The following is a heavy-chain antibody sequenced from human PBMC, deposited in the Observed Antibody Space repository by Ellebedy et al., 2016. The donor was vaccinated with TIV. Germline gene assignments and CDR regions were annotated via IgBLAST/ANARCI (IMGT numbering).Heavy chain of an antibody. CDR1: GFTFSRAW. CDR2: IKSETDGATT. CDR3: VTGDYFWGDY. J-gene: IGHJ4*02. V-gene: IGHV3-15*01. D-gene: IGHD3-16*01. Sequence: GESLKISCAASGFTFSRAWMNWVRQAPGKGLEWIGRIKSETDGATTDYAAPVKGRFTVSRDDSKNTFYLQMNSLETEETAVYHGVTGDYFWGDYWGQGTLVTVSS.